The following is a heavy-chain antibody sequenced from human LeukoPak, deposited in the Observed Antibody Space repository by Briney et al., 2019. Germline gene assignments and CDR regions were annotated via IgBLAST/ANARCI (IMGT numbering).Heavy chain of an antibody. CDR3: ARLRYFDWPVGGFDY. Sequence: SSETLSLTCTVSGGSISSYYWSWIRQPPGKGLEWIGYIYYSGSTNYNPSLKSRVTISVDTSKNQFSLKLSSVTAADTAVYYCARLRYFDWPVGGFDYWGQGTLVTVSS. CDR2: IYYSGST. V-gene: IGHV4-59*01. CDR1: GGSISSYY. J-gene: IGHJ4*02. D-gene: IGHD3-9*01.